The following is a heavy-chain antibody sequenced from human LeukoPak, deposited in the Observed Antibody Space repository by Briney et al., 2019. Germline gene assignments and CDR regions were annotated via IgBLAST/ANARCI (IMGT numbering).Heavy chain of an antibody. CDR3: AKDGDSSGYYYEFITFDY. J-gene: IGHJ4*02. V-gene: IGHV3-53*01. Sequence: GGSLRLSCAASGFTVSSNYMSWVRQAPGKGLEWVSVIYSGGSTYYADSVKGRFTISRDNSKNTLYLQMNSLRAEDTAVYYCAKDGDSSGYYYEFITFDYWGQGTLVTVSS. CDR1: GFTVSSNY. D-gene: IGHD3-22*01. CDR2: IYSGGST.